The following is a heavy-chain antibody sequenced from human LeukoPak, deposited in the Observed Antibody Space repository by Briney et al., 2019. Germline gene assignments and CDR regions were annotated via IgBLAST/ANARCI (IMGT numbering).Heavy chain of an antibody. D-gene: IGHD2-21*02. CDR3: ARDPDGMAYCGGDCYYGY. CDR1: GGTFGSYA. CDR2: IIPIFGTA. V-gene: IGHV1-69*13. Sequence: SVKVSCKASGGTFGSYAISWVRQAPGQGLEWMGGIIPIFGTANYAQKFQGRVTITADESTSTAYMELSSLRSEDTAVYCCARDPDGMAYCGGDCYYGYWGQGTLVTVSS. J-gene: IGHJ4*02.